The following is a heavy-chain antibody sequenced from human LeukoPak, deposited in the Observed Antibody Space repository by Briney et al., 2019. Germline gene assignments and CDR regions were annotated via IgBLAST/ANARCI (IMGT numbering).Heavy chain of an antibody. CDR1: GYAFSGYY. CDR2: INPNSGGT. V-gene: IGHV1-2*02. CDR3: ARDRVGATLDY. D-gene: IGHD1-26*01. J-gene: IGHJ4*02. Sequence: ASVKASCKASGYAFSGYYIHWVRQAPGQGLEWMGWINPNSGGTSYAQKFQGRVTMTRDTSISTAYMELSRLRSDDTAVYYCARDRVGATLDYWGQGTLVTVSS.